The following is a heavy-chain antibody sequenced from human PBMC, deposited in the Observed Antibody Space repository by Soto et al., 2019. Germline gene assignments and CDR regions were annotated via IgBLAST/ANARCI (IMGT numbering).Heavy chain of an antibody. D-gene: IGHD6-13*01. V-gene: IGHV4-59*01. J-gene: IGHJ5*02. CDR3: ARGPPYSSSWYWFDP. CDR2: IYYSGST. CDR1: GGSISSYY. Sequence: SETLSLTCTVSGGSISSYYWSWIRQPPGKGLEWIGYIYYSGSTNYNPSLKSRVTISVDTSKNQFSLKLSSVTAADTAVYYCARGPPYSSSWYWFDPWGQGTLVTVSS.